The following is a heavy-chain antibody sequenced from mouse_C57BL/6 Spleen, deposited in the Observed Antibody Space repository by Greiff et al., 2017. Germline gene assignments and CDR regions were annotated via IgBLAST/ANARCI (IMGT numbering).Heavy chain of an antibody. CDR1: GYAFSSSW. V-gene: IGHV1-82*01. CDR3: APTMIMTRGFDY. D-gene: IGHD2-4*01. J-gene: IGHJ2*01. Sequence: QVQLQQSGPELVKPGASVKISCKASGYAFSSSWMNWVKQRPGKGLEWIGRIYPGDGDTNYNGKFKGKATLTADKSSSTAYMQLSSLTSEDSAVYFCAPTMIMTRGFDYWGQGTTLTVSS. CDR2: IYPGDGDT.